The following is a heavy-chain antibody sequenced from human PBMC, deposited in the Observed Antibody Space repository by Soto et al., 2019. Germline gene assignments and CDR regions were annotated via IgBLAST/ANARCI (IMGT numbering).Heavy chain of an antibody. CDR1: GGTFSSSA. CDR3: ARDKGRQQLGGNYYYITDI. Sequence: QVQLVQSGAEVKKPGSSVKVSCKASGGTFSSSAFSWVRQAPGEGLGWMGRIIPLFRTPDYGKRFQGRVTITADESAGTVYMELRVLRSEDTAVYFCARDKGRQQLGGNYYYITDIWCQGTTVTVSS. CDR2: IIPLFRTP. J-gene: IGHJ6*02. V-gene: IGHV1-69*12. D-gene: IGHD3-3*02.